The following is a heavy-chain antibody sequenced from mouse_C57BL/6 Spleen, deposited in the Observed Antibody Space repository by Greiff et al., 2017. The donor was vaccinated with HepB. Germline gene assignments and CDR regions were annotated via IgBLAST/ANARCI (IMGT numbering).Heavy chain of an antibody. D-gene: IGHD3-1*01. J-gene: IGHJ3*01. CDR2: IDPSDSYT. Sequence: VKLQQPGAELVKPGASVKLSCKASGYTFTSYWMQWVKQRPGQGLEWIGEIDPSDSYTNYNQKFKGKATLTVDTSSSTAYMQLSSLTSEDSAVYYCARAPGAYWGQGTLVTVSA. CDR3: ARAPGAY. CDR1: GYTFTSYW. V-gene: IGHV1-50*01.